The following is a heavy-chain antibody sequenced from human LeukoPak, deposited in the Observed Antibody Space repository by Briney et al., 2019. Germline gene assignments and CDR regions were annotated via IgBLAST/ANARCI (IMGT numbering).Heavy chain of an antibody. Sequence: GRSLRLSRAASGFTFSSYGMHWVRQAPGKGLEWVAVISYDGSNKYYADSVKGRFTISRDNSKNTLYLQMNSLRAEDTAIYYCAKDQSGWSGYATPGYWGQGTLVTVSS. CDR3: AKDQSGWSGYATPGY. V-gene: IGHV3-30*18. J-gene: IGHJ4*02. CDR1: GFTFSSYG. D-gene: IGHD5-12*01. CDR2: ISYDGSNK.